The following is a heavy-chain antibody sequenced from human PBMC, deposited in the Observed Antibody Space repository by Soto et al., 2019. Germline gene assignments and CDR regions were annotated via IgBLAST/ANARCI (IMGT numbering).Heavy chain of an antibody. J-gene: IGHJ3*02. D-gene: IGHD3-16*01. CDR1: GGSISSYY. V-gene: IGHV4-59*08. CDR2: IYYSGST. Sequence: SETLSLTCTVSGGSISSYYWSWIRQPPGKGLEWIGYIYYSGSTNYNPSLKSRAIISVDTSKNQFSLKLSSVTAADTAVFYCARPVSGGVAHAFDIWGQGTMVTVSS. CDR3: ARPVSGGVAHAFDI.